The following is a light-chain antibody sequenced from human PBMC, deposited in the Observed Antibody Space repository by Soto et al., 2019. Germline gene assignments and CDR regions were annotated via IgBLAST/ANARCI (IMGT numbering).Light chain of an antibody. CDR3: QQYNSYPVT. J-gene: IGKJ1*01. CDR2: DAS. Sequence: DIQMTQSPSTLSASVGDRVTITCRASQSISSRLAWYQQKPGKAPKFLVYDASNLESGVPSRLRGSGSGTEFTLTISSMQPDDFETYYCQQYNSYPVTFGHGTKVDIK. CDR1: QSISSR. V-gene: IGKV1-5*01.